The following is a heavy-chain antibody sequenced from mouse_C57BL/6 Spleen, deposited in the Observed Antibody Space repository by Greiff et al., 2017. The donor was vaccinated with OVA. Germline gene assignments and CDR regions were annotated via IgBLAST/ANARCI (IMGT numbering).Heavy chain of an antibody. J-gene: IGHJ2*01. CDR3: ARSYGRSEGYFDY. CDR1: GYTFTDYY. V-gene: IGHV1-26*01. Sequence: VQLQQSGPELVKPGASVKISCKASGYTFTDYYMNWVKQSHGKSLEWIGDINPNNGGTSYNQKFKGKATLTVDKSSSTAYMELRSLTSEDSAVYYCARSYGRSEGYFDYWGQGTTLTVSS. CDR2: INPNNGGT. D-gene: IGHD1-1*01.